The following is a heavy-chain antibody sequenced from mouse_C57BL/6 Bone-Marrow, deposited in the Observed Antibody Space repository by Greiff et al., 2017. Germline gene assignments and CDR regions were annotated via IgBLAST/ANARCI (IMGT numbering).Heavy chain of an antibody. J-gene: IGHJ2*01. CDR1: GFTFSDYY. CDR2: ISNGGGST. CDR3: ARLGIYSNYDY. V-gene: IGHV5-12*01. D-gene: IGHD2-5*01. Sequence: EVKVVESGGGLVQPGGSLKLSCAASGFTFSDYYMYWVRQTPEKRLEWVAYISNGGGSTYYPDTVKGRFTISRDNAKNTLYLQMSRLKSEDTAMYYCARLGIYSNYDYWGQGTTLTVSS.